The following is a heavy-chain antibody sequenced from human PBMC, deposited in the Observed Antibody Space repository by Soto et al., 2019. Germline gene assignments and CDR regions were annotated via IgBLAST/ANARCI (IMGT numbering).Heavy chain of an antibody. CDR3: ASRDPGTSVDY. CDR2: IYRTGIT. D-gene: IGHD1-7*01. V-gene: IGHV4-4*02. J-gene: IGHJ4*02. Sequence: QVQLQESGPGLVKPSGTLSLTCAVSGGSFTSNNWWTWVRQPPGQGLEWIGEIYRTGITNYNPSLKSRVPISRDQSENQFSLKVTSLTAADTAVYYCASRDPGTSVDYWGQGTLVTVSS. CDR1: GGSFTSNNW.